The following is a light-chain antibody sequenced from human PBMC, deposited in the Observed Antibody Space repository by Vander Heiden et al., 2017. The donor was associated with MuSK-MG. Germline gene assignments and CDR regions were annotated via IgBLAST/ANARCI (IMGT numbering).Light chain of an antibody. Sequence: DIEMIQSPSSRTASVGDRGSLTCRARQSNSCYLNWYEQKPGKDPKLLIYAASTLQSVVPPRSRGSGSGTDFTLPISSLQPEDFATYYGRQSYSTPYTFGQGTKLEIK. CDR3: RQSYSTPYT. CDR1: QSNSCY. V-gene: IGKV1-39*01. CDR2: AAS. J-gene: IGKJ2*01.